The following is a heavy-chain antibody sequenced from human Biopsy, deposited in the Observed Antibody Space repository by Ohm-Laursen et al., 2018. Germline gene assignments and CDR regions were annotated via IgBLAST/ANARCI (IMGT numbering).Heavy chain of an antibody. V-gene: IGHV4-59*01. Sequence: GTLSLTCVVSGGSISSDYWSWIRQPPGKGLEWIGYISNRGSTNYNPSLRGRVTISVDTSKKQFSLKLTSVISADTAVFFCARLYRLDDYWNDDPPDAFDVWGQGTMVTVSS. CDR1: GGSISSDY. J-gene: IGHJ3*01. CDR2: ISNRGST. CDR3: ARLYRLDDYWNDDPPDAFDV. D-gene: IGHD3-3*01.